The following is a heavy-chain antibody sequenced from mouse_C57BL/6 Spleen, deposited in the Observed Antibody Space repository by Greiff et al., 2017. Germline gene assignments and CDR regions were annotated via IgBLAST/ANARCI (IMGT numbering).Heavy chain of an antibody. D-gene: IGHD2-5*01. V-gene: IGHV7-1*01. J-gene: IGHJ2*01. Sequence: EVQVVESGGGLVQSGRSLRLSCATSGFTFSDFYMEWVRQAPGKGLEWIAASSNKANDYTTEYSASVKGRFIVSRDTSQSILYLQMNALRAEDTAIYYCARAGYSNYYFDYWGQGTTLTVSS. CDR3: ARAGYSNYYFDY. CDR2: SSNKANDYTT. CDR1: GFTFSDFY.